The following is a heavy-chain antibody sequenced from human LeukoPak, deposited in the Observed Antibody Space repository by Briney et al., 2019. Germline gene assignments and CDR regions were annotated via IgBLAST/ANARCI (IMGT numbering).Heavy chain of an antibody. Sequence: GASVKVSCKASGYTFTDYYILWVRQAPGQGLEWMGWVKPNNGGTYYAQKFQGRVTMTRDTSISTAYIELSRLRSDDTAVYYCATDYYGSGSYSSGFDPWGQGTLVTVSS. V-gene: IGHV1-2*02. D-gene: IGHD3-10*01. J-gene: IGHJ5*02. CDR3: ATDYYGSGSYSSGFDP. CDR2: VKPNNGGT. CDR1: GYTFTDYY.